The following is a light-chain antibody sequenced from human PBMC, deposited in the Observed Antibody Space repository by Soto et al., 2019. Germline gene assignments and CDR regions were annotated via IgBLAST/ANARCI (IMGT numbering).Light chain of an antibody. CDR3: QQYGNPPT. V-gene: IGKV3-20*01. J-gene: IGKJ1*01. CDR2: GAT. CDR1: QSVTDNY. Sequence: EIVLTQSPATLSLSPGERASLSCRASQSVTDNYVAWYQQKPGQAPRLLIHGATFRATAVPDRFSGSGSGTDFTLTISSLEPEYFAVYHCQQYGNPPTFGQGTKVEIK.